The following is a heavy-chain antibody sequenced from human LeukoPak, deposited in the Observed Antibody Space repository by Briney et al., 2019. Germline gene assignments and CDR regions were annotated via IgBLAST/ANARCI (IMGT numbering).Heavy chain of an antibody. Sequence: SETLSLTCTVSGYSISSGYYWGWIRQPPGKGLEWIGSIYHSGSTYYNPSPKSRVTISVDTSKNQFSLKLSSVTAADTAVYYCARFGGYDILFDYWGQGTLVTVSS. V-gene: IGHV4-38-2*02. D-gene: IGHD5-12*01. CDR3: ARFGGYDILFDY. CDR1: GYSISSGYY. J-gene: IGHJ4*02. CDR2: IYHSGST.